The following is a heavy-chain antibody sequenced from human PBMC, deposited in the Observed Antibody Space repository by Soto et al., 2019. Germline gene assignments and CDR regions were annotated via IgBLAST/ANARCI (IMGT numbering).Heavy chain of an antibody. Sequence: SETLSLTCTVSGGPISSGGYYWSWIRQHPGKGLEWIGYIYYSGSTYYNPSLKSRVTISVDTSKNQFSLKLSSVTAADTAVYYCARARGYYPYYFDYRGQGALVTVSS. D-gene: IGHD3-3*01. CDR3: ARARGYYPYYFDY. CDR1: GGPISSGGYY. CDR2: IYYSGST. V-gene: IGHV4-31*03. J-gene: IGHJ4*02.